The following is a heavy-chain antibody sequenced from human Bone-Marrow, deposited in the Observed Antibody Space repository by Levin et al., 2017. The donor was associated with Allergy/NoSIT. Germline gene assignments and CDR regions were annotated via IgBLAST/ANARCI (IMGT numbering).Heavy chain of an antibody. CDR1: GFTFTTYS. Sequence: SCAASGFTFTTYSLHWVRQAPGKGLDWVAVISYDGSNQYYAESVKGRFNISRDNSTNTLYLQMNSLRPEDTAVYYCARGGRSGYYYGFDVWGQGTTVIVSS. CDR3: ARGGRSGYYYGFDV. D-gene: IGHD3-3*01. V-gene: IGHV3-30-3*01. CDR2: ISYDGSNQ. J-gene: IGHJ6*02.